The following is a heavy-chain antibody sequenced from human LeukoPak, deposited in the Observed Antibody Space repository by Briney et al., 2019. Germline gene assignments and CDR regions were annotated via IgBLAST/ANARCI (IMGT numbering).Heavy chain of an antibody. Sequence: SETLSLTCTVSGVSISSSPYYWVWIRHPPGKGLKWIGSVYSSGSSYYNPSLKSRVTIFVHTSKNQFSLKVTSVTAADTATYYCARHKDDYDDYVWTYWGQGTLVTVSS. CDR1: GVSISSSPYY. J-gene: IGHJ4*02. CDR3: ARHKDDYDDYVWTY. CDR2: VYSSGSS. D-gene: IGHD4-17*01. V-gene: IGHV4-39*01.